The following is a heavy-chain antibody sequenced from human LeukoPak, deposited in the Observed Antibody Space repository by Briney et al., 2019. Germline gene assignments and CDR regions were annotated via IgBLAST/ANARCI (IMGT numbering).Heavy chain of an antibody. V-gene: IGHV4-59*01. CDR2: IYYSGST. CDR1: GGSFNGYY. J-gene: IGHJ6*02. Sequence: SETLSLTCAVYGGSFNGYYWTWIRQPPGKGLEWIGYIYYSGSTNYNPSLKSRVTISVDTSKNQFSLKLSSVTAADTAVYYCARTHNYYYHGMDVWGQGTTVTVSS. CDR3: ARTHNYYYHGMDV.